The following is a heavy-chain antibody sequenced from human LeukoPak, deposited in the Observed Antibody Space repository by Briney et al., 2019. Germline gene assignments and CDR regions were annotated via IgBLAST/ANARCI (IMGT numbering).Heavy chain of an antibody. D-gene: IGHD3-16*01. CDR1: GGSISTYY. CDR2: ILLNGTS. CDR3: ARDSRMMMTFGAVGAGYYHYHGMDV. V-gene: IGHV4-4*08. J-gene: IGHJ6*02. Sequence: SETLSLTCAVYGGSISTYYWSWIRQPPGKGLEWIGYILLNGTSDYNASLKSRVTISLDTSKKQFSLKLNSVTVADTAVYYCARDSRMMMTFGAVGAGYYHYHGMDVWGQGTTVTVSS.